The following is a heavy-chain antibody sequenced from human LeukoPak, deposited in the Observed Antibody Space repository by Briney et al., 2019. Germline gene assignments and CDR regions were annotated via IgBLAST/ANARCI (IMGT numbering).Heavy chain of an antibody. CDR2: IYYSGST. V-gene: IGHV4-39*01. CDR3: ARPGRGWSTYFDY. Sequence: SETLSLTCTVSGGSVSSSTYYWGWIRQPPGKGLEWIGNIYYSGSTYYNPSLKSRVTISVDTSKSQFSLKLSSVTAADTAVYYCARPGRGWSTYFDYWGQGTLVTVSS. J-gene: IGHJ4*02. CDR1: GGSVSSSTYY. D-gene: IGHD2-8*01.